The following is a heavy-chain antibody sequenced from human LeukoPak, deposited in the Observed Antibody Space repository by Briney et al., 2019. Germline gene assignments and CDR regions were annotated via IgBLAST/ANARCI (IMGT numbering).Heavy chain of an antibody. Sequence: SETLSLTCTVSGGSISSYYWSWIRQPPGKGLEWIGYIYYSGSTNYNPSLKSRVTISVDTSKNQFSLKLSSVTAADTAVYYCARDLTYYDILTGPRYYYGMDVWGKGTTVTVPS. J-gene: IGHJ6*04. CDR1: GGSISSYY. D-gene: IGHD3-9*01. CDR2: IYYSGST. CDR3: ARDLTYYDILTGPRYYYGMDV. V-gene: IGHV4-59*01.